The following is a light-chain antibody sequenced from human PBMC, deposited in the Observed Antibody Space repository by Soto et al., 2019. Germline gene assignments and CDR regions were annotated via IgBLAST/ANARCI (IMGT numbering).Light chain of an antibody. J-gene: IGKJ2*01. CDR3: QQSYSTLPYT. CDR2: RAS. CDR1: RNISSD. Sequence: IQMTQSPSSLSASVGDRVTLTCRASRNISSDLNWYQQKPGKAPKLLIYRASTLQNGVPSRFSGSGSATDFTLTITTLQPEDFATDSCQQSYSTLPYTFGQGTKVEIK. V-gene: IGKV1-39*01.